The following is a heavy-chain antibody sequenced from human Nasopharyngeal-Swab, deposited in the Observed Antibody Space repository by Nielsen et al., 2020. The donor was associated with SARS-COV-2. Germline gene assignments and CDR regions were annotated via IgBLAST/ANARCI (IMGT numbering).Heavy chain of an antibody. CDR2: IKQDGSEK. CDR3: ARESSPHWYFDL. D-gene: IGHD6-13*01. V-gene: IGHV3-7*03. J-gene: IGHJ2*01. CDR1: GFTFSRYW. Sequence: GESLKISCVVSGFTFSRYWMSWVRQAPGKGLEWVANIKQDGSEKYYVDSVKGRFTISRDNAKNSLYLQMNSLSAEDTAVYYCARESSPHWYFDLWGRGTLVTVSS.